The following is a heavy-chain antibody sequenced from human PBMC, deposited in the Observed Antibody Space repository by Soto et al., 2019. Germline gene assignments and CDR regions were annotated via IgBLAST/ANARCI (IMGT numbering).Heavy chain of an antibody. CDR1: GGTFSSYA. V-gene: IGHV1-69*06. CDR3: ARDRGSGYYFDAFDI. J-gene: IGHJ3*02. D-gene: IGHD3-22*01. CDR2: IIPIFGTA. Sequence: SVKVPFKASGGTFSSYAISWLRQAPGQGLEWMGGIIPIFGTANYAQKFQGRGTITADKSTSTDYMELSSLRSEDTAVYYCARDRGSGYYFDAFDIWGQGTMVTVSS.